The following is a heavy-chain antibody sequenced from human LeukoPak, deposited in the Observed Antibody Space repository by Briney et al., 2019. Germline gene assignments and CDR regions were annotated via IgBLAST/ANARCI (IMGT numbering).Heavy chain of an antibody. J-gene: IGHJ5*02. D-gene: IGHD1-14*01. Sequence: PSETLSLTCTVSGYSISSGYYWGWIRQPPGKGLEWIGSIYHSGSTYYNPSLKSRVTISVDTSKNQFSLKLSSVTAADTAVYYCARAPYYRGWFDPWGQGTLVTVSS. CDR2: IYHSGST. CDR3: ARAPYYRGWFDP. V-gene: IGHV4-38-2*02. CDR1: GYSISSGYY.